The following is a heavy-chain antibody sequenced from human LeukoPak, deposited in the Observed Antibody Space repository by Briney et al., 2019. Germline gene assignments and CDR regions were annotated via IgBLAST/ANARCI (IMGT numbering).Heavy chain of an antibody. CDR3: ASANSSGWYGDAFDI. CDR1: GYSFTSYW. J-gene: IGHJ3*02. D-gene: IGHD6-19*01. CDR2: IYPGDSDT. V-gene: IGHV5-51*01. Sequence: EESLKISCKGSGYSFTSYWIGWVRQMPGKGLEWMGIIYPGDSDTRYSPSFQGQVTISADKSISTAYLQWSSLKASDTAMYYCASANSSGWYGDAFDIWGQGTMVTVSS.